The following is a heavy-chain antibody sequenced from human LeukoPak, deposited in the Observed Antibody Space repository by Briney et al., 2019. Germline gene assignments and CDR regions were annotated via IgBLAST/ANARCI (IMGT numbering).Heavy chain of an antibody. CDR3: AREAFYDYVWGSYPRLYDS. Sequence: GGSLTLSCAASGFTFSRYSMNWVRQPPGKGLEWVSSITSSSSYIYYADSVKRRFTISRDNAKNSLYLQMNSLRAEDTAVYYCAREAFYDYVWGSYPRLYDSWGQGTLVTVSS. CDR1: GFTFSRYS. D-gene: IGHD3-16*02. CDR2: ITSSSSYI. J-gene: IGHJ4*02. V-gene: IGHV3-21*01.